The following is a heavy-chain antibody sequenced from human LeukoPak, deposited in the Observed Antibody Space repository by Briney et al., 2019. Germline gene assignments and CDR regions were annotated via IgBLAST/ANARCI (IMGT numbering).Heavy chain of an antibody. V-gene: IGHV1-8*01. Sequence: GASVKVSCKASGYTFTSYDINWVRQATGQGLEWVGWMNPNSGNTGYAQKFQGRVTMTRNTSISTAYMELSSLRPEDTAVYYCARLRPNNYYDSSGSPRGYFDYWGQGTLVTVSS. J-gene: IGHJ4*02. CDR1: GYTFTSYD. CDR3: ARLRPNNYYDSSGSPRGYFDY. CDR2: MNPNSGNT. D-gene: IGHD3-22*01.